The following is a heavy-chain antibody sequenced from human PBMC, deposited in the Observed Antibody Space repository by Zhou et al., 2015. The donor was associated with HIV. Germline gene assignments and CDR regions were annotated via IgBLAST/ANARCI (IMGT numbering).Heavy chain of an antibody. J-gene: IGHJ4*02. CDR3: EARGY. CDR1: SSYA. V-gene: IGHV1-69*01. Sequence: SSYAINWVRQAPGQGLEWMGGIIPIFGTANYAQKFQGRVTITADESTSTAYMELSSLRSEDTAVYYCEARGYWGQGTLVTVSS. CDR2: IIPIFGTA.